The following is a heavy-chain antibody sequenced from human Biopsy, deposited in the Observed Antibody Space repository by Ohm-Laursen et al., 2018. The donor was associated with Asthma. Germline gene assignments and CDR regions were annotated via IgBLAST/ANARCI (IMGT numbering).Heavy chain of an antibody. Sequence: VSSVKVSCKASGGSFSNFAISWVRQAPRQGLEWMGGLIPDLGTADYAQMFEGKVTITADESTSTAYMELSSLRSEDTAVYYCARGYSCSDLIVYYYSGMEVWGQGTTVTVSS. J-gene: IGHJ6*02. CDR3: ARGYSCSDLIVYYYSGMEV. CDR2: LIPDLGTA. D-gene: IGHD5-12*01. CDR1: GGSFSNFA. V-gene: IGHV1-69*01.